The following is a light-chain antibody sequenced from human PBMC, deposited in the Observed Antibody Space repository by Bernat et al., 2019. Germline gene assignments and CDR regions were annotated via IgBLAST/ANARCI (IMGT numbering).Light chain of an antibody. CDR3: QQYGSSPRT. Sequence: ETVLTQSPGTLSLSPGERATLSCRASQSVSGSSLAWYQQKPGQAPRLLIYAASVRATGIPDRFTGSGSGTDFNLTITRLEPEDFAVYYCQQYGSSPRTFGQGTKVEVK. V-gene: IGKV3-20*01. J-gene: IGKJ1*01. CDR2: AAS. CDR1: QSVSGSS.